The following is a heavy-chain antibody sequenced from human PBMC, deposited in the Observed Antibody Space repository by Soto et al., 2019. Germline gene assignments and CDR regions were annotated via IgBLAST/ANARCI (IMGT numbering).Heavy chain of an antibody. CDR3: ARGGVKGTTSRGQVYN. CDR1: GLTFGDYY. Sequence: QVQVVESGGGLVKPGGSLSLSCAASGLTFGDYYMSWIRQPQGKGLEGVSFISSSSDSTKYADSVKGRFTISRDNAKNSLYLQLNSLRAEDTAVYYCARGGVKGTTSRGQVYNWGQGTLVTVSS. D-gene: IGHD1-7*01. V-gene: IGHV3-11*06. CDR2: ISSSSDST. J-gene: IGHJ4*02.